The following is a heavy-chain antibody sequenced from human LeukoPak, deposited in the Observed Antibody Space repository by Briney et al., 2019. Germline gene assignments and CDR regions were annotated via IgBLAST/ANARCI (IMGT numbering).Heavy chain of an antibody. CDR1: GITFSRHG. J-gene: IGHJ4*02. V-gene: IGHV3-30*03. CDR3: AREASWGEWYFDH. CDR2: IADDGGVK. Sequence: GESLTLSCVASGITFSRHGMDWLRQAPGKGLEWVAFIADDGGVKQYADSVKGRFTVSRDNSKSTLYLQMNSLSVEDTAIYYCAREASWGEWYFDHWGQGTPVTVSS. D-gene: IGHD3-3*01.